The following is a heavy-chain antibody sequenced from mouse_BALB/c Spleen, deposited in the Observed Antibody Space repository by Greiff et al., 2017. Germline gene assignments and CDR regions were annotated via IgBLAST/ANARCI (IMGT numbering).Heavy chain of an antibody. J-gene: IGHJ1*01. CDR2: ILPGSGST. CDR3: ARLYYRYDWYFDV. D-gene: IGHD2-14*01. Sequence: QVQLQQSGAELMKPGASVKISCKATGYTFSSYWIEWVKQRPGHGLEWIGEILPGSGSTNYNEKFKGKATFTADTSSNTAYMQLSSLTSEDSAVYYCARLYYRYDWYFDVWGAGTTVTVSS. V-gene: IGHV1-9*01. CDR1: GYTFSSYW.